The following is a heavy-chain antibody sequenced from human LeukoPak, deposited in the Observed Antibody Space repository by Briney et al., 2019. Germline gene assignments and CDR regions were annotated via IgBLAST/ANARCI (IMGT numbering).Heavy chain of an antibody. CDR2: IWYDGSNK. V-gene: IGHV3-33*01. J-gene: IGHJ4*02. CDR1: GFTFSSYG. D-gene: IGHD3-22*01. Sequence: GGSLRLSCAASGFTFSSYGMHWVRQAPGKGLGWVAVIWYDGSNKYYADSVKGRFTISRDNSKNTLYLQMNSLRAEDTAVYYCARGRDSSGYYYVPDFDYWGQGTLVTVSS. CDR3: ARGRDSSGYYYVPDFDY.